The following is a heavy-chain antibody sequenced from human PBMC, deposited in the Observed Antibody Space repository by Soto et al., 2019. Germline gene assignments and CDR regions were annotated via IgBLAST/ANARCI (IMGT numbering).Heavy chain of an antibody. CDR2: IYFRGTT. J-gene: IGHJ4*02. Sequence: SETLSLTCTFSGGSISSYYWSWIRQPPGKGLGWIGYIYFRGTTNYNPSLKSRVTMSADTSKNQFSLKLNSVTAADTAVYYCARLIPYGGNSYYFDYWGQGTLVTVSS. V-gene: IGHV4-59*01. CDR1: GGSISSYY. D-gene: IGHD2-21*02. CDR3: ARLIPYGGNSYYFDY.